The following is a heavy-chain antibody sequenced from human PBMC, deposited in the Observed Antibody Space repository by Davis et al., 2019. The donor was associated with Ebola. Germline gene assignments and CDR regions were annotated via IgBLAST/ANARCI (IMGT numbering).Heavy chain of an antibody. D-gene: IGHD3-10*01. CDR2: INHNGST. CDR3: ARGGGWGGHGMDV. Sequence: MPSETLSLTCAVYGGSFSGYYWSWIRQPPGKGLEWIGEINHNGSTNYNQSLKSRVPIAVDTSKNQFSLKLSSVTAADTAVYYCARGGGWGGHGMDVWGKGTTVTVSS. CDR1: GGSFSGYY. J-gene: IGHJ6*04. V-gene: IGHV4-34*01.